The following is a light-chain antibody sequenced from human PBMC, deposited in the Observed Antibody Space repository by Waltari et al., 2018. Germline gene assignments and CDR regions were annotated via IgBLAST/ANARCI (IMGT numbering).Light chain of an antibody. CDR3: CSFTSSSTWI. J-gene: IGLJ2*01. CDR1: TSDLGAYNY. V-gene: IGLV2-14*03. CDR2: DVS. Sequence: QSALTQPASVSGSPGQSITISCTGSTSDLGAYNYVSCYQQHPGKAPQLIIFDVSSRPSGVSPRFSGSKSANTASLIISGLQAEDEADYYCCSFTSSSTWIFGGGTKLTVL.